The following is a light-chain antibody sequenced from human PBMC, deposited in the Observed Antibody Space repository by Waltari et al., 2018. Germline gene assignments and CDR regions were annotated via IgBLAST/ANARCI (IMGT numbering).Light chain of an antibody. CDR2: ENN. V-gene: IGLV1-51*02. Sequence: QSVLTQPPSVSAATGQKVTISCSGSRSNIGTDSVYWYQQLPGTAPKLFIYENNKRPSGIPDRFSGSKSGTSATLGITGLQTGDEADYYCGTWDTSLSALIFGGGTKLTVL. CDR1: RSNIGTDS. CDR3: GTWDTSLSALI. J-gene: IGLJ2*01.